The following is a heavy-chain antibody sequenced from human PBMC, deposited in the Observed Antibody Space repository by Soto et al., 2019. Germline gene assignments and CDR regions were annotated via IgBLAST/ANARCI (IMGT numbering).Heavy chain of an antibody. CDR3: ARPHLDRPTFYGMDV. Sequence: EEQLVESGGGLVQAGGSLRLSCAASGFILGRNSMMWVRQAPGKGLEWVAYITSSSTTMNYADSVKGRFTISRDNANNALYLQMNSLRDEDTAVYYCARPHLDRPTFYGMDVWDQGTTVTVSS. CDR2: ITSSSTTM. CDR1: GFILGRNS. J-gene: IGHJ6*02. D-gene: IGHD2-2*03. V-gene: IGHV3-48*02.